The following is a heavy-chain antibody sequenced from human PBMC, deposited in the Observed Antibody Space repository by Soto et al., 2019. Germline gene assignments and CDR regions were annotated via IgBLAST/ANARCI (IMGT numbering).Heavy chain of an antibody. CDR2: IIPIIGII. J-gene: IGHJ5*02. V-gene: IGHV1-69*04. CDR3: AGDPDSHYNDSHASSYP. Sequence: VASVKVSCKTSGYTFTRNYVHWVRQAPGQGLEWMGRIIPIIGIINYAQKFQGRVTISADKFTGTAYMELTGLRSDDTAVYYCAGDPDSHYNDSHASSYPWGQGTLVTVSS. D-gene: IGHD4-4*01. CDR1: GYTFTRNY.